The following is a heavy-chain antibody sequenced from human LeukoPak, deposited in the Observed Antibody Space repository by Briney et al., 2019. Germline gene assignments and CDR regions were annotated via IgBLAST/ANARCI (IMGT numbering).Heavy chain of an antibody. J-gene: IGHJ5*02. CDR2: INHSGST. CDR1: GGSFSGYY. Sequence: SETLSLTCAVYGGSFSGYYWSWIRQPPGKGLEWIGEINHSGSTNYNPSLKSRVTISVDTSKNQFSLKLSSVTAADTAVYYCARERFRYGYNWFDPWGQGTLVTVSS. V-gene: IGHV4-34*01. D-gene: IGHD5-18*01. CDR3: ARERFRYGYNWFDP.